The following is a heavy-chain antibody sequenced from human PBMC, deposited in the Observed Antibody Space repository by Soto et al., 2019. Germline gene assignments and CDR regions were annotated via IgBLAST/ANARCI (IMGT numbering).Heavy chain of an antibody. Sequence: LSLTCTVAGGSISSYYWSWIRQPAGKGLEWIGRIYTSGSTNYNPSLKSRVTMSVDTSKNQFSLKLSSVTAADTAVYYCARAVKGALERRDGHFDYCGQATLVKVSS. CDR1: GGSISSYY. V-gene: IGHV4-4*07. D-gene: IGHD1-1*01. J-gene: IGHJ4*02. CDR2: IYTSGST. CDR3: ARAVKGALERRDGHFDY.